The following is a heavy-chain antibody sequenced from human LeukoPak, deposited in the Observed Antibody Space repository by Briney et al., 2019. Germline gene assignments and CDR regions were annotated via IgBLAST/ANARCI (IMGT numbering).Heavy chain of an antibody. CDR1: GYTFTGYY. Sequence: ASVKVSCKASGYTFTGYYMHWVRQAPGQGPEWMGWINPNSGGTNYAQKFQGRVTMTRDTSISTAYMELSRLRSDDTAVYYCARVWAARRGYWFDPWGQGTLVTVSS. CDR3: ARVWAARRGYWFDP. J-gene: IGHJ5*02. D-gene: IGHD6-6*01. CDR2: INPNSGGT. V-gene: IGHV1-2*02.